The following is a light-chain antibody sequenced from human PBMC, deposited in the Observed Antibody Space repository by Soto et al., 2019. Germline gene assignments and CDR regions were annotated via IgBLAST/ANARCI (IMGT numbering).Light chain of an antibody. CDR3: QQMYTTLFP. Sequence: DIQMTQSPSSLSASVGDRVTITCRASQSISNYLNWYQQKQGKAPKLLIYAASSLQSGVPSRFSGNGSGTDLTLTISSLQPEDFATYSCQQMYTTLFPFGPGTNVDIK. J-gene: IGKJ3*01. CDR2: AAS. V-gene: IGKV1-39*01. CDR1: QSISNY.